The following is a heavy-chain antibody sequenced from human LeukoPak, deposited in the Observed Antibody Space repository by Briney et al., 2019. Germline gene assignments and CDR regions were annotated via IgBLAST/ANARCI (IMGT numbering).Heavy chain of an antibody. V-gene: IGHV4-39*07. D-gene: IGHD6-6*01. CDR1: GGSISSSSYY. CDR3: ASSQIAARPDFTYYYYMDV. CDR2: IYYSGST. J-gene: IGHJ6*03. Sequence: SETLSLTCTVSGGSISSSSYYWGWIRQPPGKGLEWIGSIYYSGSTYYNPSLKSRVTISVDTSKNQFSLKLSSVTAADTAVYYCASSQIAARPDFTYYYYMDVWGKGTTVTVSS.